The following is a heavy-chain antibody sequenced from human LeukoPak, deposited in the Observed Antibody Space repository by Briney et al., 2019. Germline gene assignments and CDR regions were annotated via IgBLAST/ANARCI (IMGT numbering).Heavy chain of an antibody. CDR1: GFTFSGSA. CDR3: TSPSGYPLS. J-gene: IGHJ4*02. V-gene: IGHV3-73*01. D-gene: IGHD3-22*01. Sequence: GGSLRLSCAASGFTFSGSAMHWVRQASGKGLEWVGRIRSKANSYATAYAASVKGRFTISRDDSKNTAYLQMNSLKTEDTAVYYYTSPSGYPLSGGQGTLVTVSS. CDR2: IRSKANSYAT.